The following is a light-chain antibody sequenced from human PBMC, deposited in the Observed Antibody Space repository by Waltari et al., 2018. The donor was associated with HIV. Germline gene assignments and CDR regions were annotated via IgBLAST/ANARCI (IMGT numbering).Light chain of an antibody. J-gene: IGLJ3*02. CDR2: DKK. V-gene: IGLV1-51*01. CDR1: SFNIGIYY. Sequence: QSVFTQPPSVSASPGQNVVISCSGSSFNIGIYYFSWFQQLPAPAPKFIISDKKKRPSGIPDRFSAARACTAATLSITGLQTGDEADYYCGTWDTSLSAGVFGGGTKVTVL. CDR3: GTWDTSLSAGV.